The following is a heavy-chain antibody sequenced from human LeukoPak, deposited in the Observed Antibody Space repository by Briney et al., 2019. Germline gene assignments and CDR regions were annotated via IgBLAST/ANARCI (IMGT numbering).Heavy chain of an antibody. CDR2: IDYSGIT. D-gene: IGHD6-13*01. J-gene: IGHJ3*02. V-gene: IGHV4-59*01. CDR1: GGSLSNDY. CDR3: ARADSWEAFDI. Sequence: SETLSLTCTVSGGSLSNDYWSWIRQPPGKGLEWIGNIDYSGITNYNPSLKSRVTMSVDTSKNQFSLKLSSVSAADTAVYSCARADSWEAFDIWGQGTMVTVSS.